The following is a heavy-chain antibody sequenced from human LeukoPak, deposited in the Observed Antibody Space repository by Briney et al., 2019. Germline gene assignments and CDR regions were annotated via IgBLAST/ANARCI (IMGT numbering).Heavy chain of an antibody. CDR2: IYYSGST. D-gene: IGHD2-15*01. CDR3: ARVRVNCSGGSCYYYMDV. CDR1: VGSISSYY. V-gene: IGHV4-59*01. Sequence: SETLSLTCTVSVGSISSYYWSWIRQPPGKGLEWIGYIYYSGSTNYNPSLKSRVTISVDTSKNQFSLKLSSVTAADTAVYYCARVRVNCSGGSCYYYMDVWGKGTTVTVSS. J-gene: IGHJ6*03.